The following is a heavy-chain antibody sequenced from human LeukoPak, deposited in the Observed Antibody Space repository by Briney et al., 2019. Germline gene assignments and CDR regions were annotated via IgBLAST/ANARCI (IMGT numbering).Heavy chain of an antibody. Sequence: PGGSLKLSCAASGFTFRSYDMHWVRQTPGRGLEWVSAIGIAGDTHYPDSVKGRFTISRENAKNSMYLQMNSLKDGDTAVYYCVRGGIQVSGIDAFDIWGQGTMATVSS. CDR1: GFTFRSYD. J-gene: IGHJ3*02. D-gene: IGHD5/OR15-5a*01. CDR2: IGIAGDT. V-gene: IGHV3-13*01. CDR3: VRGGIQVSGIDAFDI.